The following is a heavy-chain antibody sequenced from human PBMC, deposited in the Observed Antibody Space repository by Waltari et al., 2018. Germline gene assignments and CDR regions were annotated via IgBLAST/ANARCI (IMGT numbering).Heavy chain of an antibody. CDR2: INHSGST. V-gene: IGHV4-34*01. Sequence: QVQLQQWGAGLLKPSETLSLTCAVYGGSFSGYYWSWIRQPPGKGLEWIGEINHSGSTNYNPSLKSRVTISVDTSKNQFSLKLSSVTAADTAVYYCARHGSIAAARSYLYFDLWGRGTLVTVSS. CDR1: GGSFSGYY. D-gene: IGHD6-13*01. J-gene: IGHJ2*01. CDR3: ARHGSIAAARSYLYFDL.